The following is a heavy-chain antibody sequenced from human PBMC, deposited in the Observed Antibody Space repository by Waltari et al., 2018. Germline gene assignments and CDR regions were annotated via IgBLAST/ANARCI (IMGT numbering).Heavy chain of an antibody. D-gene: IGHD3-3*01. CDR1: GGSISSGSYY. J-gene: IGHJ5*02. V-gene: IGHV4-39*07. CDR3: ARYYGNGEGWLDP. CDR2: ISYSGTT. Sequence: QLQLQESGPGLVKPSETLSLTCTVSGGSISSGSYYWGWIRQPPGKGLESSGYISYSGTTDYNLSLKSRVTMSVDTSRDQYSLSLRSVAAADTAVYYCARYYGNGEGWLDPWGQGTLVTVSS.